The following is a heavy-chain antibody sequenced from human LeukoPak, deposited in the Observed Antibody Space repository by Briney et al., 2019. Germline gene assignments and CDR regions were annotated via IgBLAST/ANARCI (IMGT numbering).Heavy chain of an antibody. J-gene: IGHJ6*02. CDR3: ARVGRWDV. CDR2: IYSGGST. V-gene: IGHV3-66*01. CDR1: GFIFSNYV. Sequence: GGSLRLSCAASGFIFSNYVMSWVRKVPGKGLEWVSVIYSGGSTYYADSVKGRFTISRDNSKNTLYLQMNSLRAEDTAVYYRARVGRWDVWGQGTTVTVSS.